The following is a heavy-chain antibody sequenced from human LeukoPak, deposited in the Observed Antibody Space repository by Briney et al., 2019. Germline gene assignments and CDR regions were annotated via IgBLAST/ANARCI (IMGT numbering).Heavy chain of an antibody. J-gene: IGHJ4*02. CDR3: ARDEVGGYYFE. CDR2: INEDGSQK. V-gene: IGHV3-7*01. Sequence: GGSLRLSCEASGFRFSYFWMSWVRQAPGKGLEWVANINEDGSQKYYVDSVKGRFTISRDNTKKLVFLQMNSLRVEDTAVYYCARDEVGGYYFEWGQGNLVNGSS. CDR1: GFRFSYFW. D-gene: IGHD3-3*01.